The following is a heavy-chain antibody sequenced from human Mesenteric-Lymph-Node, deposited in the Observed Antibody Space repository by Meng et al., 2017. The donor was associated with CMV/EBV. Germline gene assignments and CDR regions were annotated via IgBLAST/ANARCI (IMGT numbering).Heavy chain of an antibody. D-gene: IGHD6-13*01. V-gene: IGHV3-74*01. CDR2: INSDGSST. CDR3: ARVLASNTWAVDY. CDR1: GYTFNSYR. Sequence: GGPLRPPCAASGYTFNSYRMHWVRQAPGKGLVWVSRINSDGSSTTYADSVKGRFTISRDNAKNTLYLQMNSLRAEDTALYYCARVLASNTWAVDYWGQGTLVTVSS. J-gene: IGHJ4*02.